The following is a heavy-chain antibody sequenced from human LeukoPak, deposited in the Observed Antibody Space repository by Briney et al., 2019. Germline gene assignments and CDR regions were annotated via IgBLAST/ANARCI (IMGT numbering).Heavy chain of an antibody. V-gene: IGHV3-23*01. J-gene: IGHJ4*02. CDR1: GFTFSSYA. CDR2: ISGSGGST. D-gene: IGHD6-19*01. Sequence: GGSLRLSCAASGFTFSSYAMSWVRQAPGKGLEWVSAISGSGGSTYYADSVKGRFTISRDNSKNTLYLQMNSLRAEDAAVYYCAKGVRSGWSPIDYWGQGTLVTVSS. CDR3: AKGVRSGWSPIDY.